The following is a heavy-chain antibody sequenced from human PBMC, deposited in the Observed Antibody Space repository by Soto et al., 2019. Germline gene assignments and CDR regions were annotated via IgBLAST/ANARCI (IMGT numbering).Heavy chain of an antibody. J-gene: IGHJ4*02. CDR1: GFTFSSYW. Sequence: EVHLVESGGGLVQPGGSLRLSCAASGFTFSSYWMTWVRQAPGKWLEWVANTKPDGSEKNYVGSVKGRFTISRDNAKNSLFLQMDRLRAEDTAVYYCARVAYVDESFDYWGQGTLVTFSS. CDR3: ARVAYVDESFDY. D-gene: IGHD2-21*01. CDR2: TKPDGSEK. V-gene: IGHV3-7*01.